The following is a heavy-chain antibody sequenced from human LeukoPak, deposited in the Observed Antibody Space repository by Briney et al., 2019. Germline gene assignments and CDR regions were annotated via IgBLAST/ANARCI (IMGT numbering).Heavy chain of an antibody. V-gene: IGHV3-23*01. J-gene: IGHJ4*02. CDR2: ISGSGGST. CDR1: GFTLSGNY. D-gene: IGHD2-2*02. CDR3: AKEELDCSSTSCYTLFFDY. Sequence: GGSLRLSCAASGFTLSGNYMSWVRQAPGKGLEWVSAISGSGGSTYYADSVKGRFTISRDNSKNTLYLQMNSLRAEDTAVYYCAKEELDCSSTSCYTLFFDYWGQGTLVTVSS.